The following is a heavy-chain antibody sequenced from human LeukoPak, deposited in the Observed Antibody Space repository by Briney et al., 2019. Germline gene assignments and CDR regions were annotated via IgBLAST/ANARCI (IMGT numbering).Heavy chain of an antibody. J-gene: IGHJ4*02. Sequence: GGSLRLSCAASGFTFDDYAMHWVRQAPGKGLEWVSLISWDGGSTYYADSVKGRFTISRDNSKNSLYLQMNSLRAEDTALYYCAKPKYSGYNYYFDNWGQGTLVTVSS. V-gene: IGHV3-43D*03. D-gene: IGHD5-12*01. CDR2: ISWDGGST. CDR3: AKPKYSGYNYYFDN. CDR1: GFTFDDYA.